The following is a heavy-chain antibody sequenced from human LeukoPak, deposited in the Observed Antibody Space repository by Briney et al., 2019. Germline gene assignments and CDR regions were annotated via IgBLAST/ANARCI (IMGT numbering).Heavy chain of an antibody. V-gene: IGHV1-69*05. CDR3: ARDAIAAAGTGYYYYYMDV. Sequence: ASVKVSCKASGYTFTSYGISWVRQAPGQGLEWMGGIIPIFGTANYAQKFQGRVTITTDESTSTAYMELSSLRSEDTAVYYCARDAIAAAGTGYYYYYMDVWGKGTTVTVSS. CDR1: GYTFTSYG. J-gene: IGHJ6*03. D-gene: IGHD6-13*01. CDR2: IIPIFGTA.